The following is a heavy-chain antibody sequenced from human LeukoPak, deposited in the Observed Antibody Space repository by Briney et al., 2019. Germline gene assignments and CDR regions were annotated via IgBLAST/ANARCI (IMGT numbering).Heavy chain of an antibody. CDR3: ARRATAETKYGMDV. CDR1: GGSFSGYY. J-gene: IGHJ6*02. CDR2: INHSGST. V-gene: IGHV4-34*01. D-gene: IGHD5-24*01. Sequence: SETLSLTCAVYGGSFSGYYWSWIRQPPGKGLEWIGEINHSGSTNYNPSLKSRVTISVDTSKNQFSLKLSSVTAADTAVYYCARRATAETKYGMDVWGQGTTVTVSS.